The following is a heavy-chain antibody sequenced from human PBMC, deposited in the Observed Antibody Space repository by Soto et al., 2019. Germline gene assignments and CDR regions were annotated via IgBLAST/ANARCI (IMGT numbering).Heavy chain of an antibody. CDR1: GYTFTSYA. CDR2: INAGNGNT. J-gene: IGHJ4*02. CDR3: ARAPDIEGATPFVH. D-gene: IGHD1-26*01. Sequence: ASVKVSCKASGYTFTSYAMHWVRQAPGQRLEWMGWINAGNGNTKYSQKFQGRVTVTRDTSASTAYMELSSLRSEDTAVYYCARAPDIEGATPFVHWGQGTLVTDSS. V-gene: IGHV1-3*01.